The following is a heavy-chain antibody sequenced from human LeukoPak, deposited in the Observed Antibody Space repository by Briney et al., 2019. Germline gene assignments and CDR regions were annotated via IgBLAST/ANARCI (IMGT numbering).Heavy chain of an antibody. J-gene: IGHJ4*02. CDR3: TGHHQAYSRTY. V-gene: IGHV3-74*01. CDR2: ISTDASST. D-gene: IGHD4-11*01. Sequence: GGSPRLSCAGSGFTFSSYWMHWVRQAPGKGLVWVSRISTDASSTTYADSVKGRFTISRDNAKGTLYLQMSSLRAEDTAVYYCTGHHQAYSRTYWGQGTLVTVSS. CDR1: GFTFSSYW.